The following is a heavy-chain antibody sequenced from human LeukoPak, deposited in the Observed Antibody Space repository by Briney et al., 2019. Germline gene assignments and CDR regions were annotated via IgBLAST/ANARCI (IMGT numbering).Heavy chain of an antibody. V-gene: IGHV3-48*01. CDR3: AKGSRDLLVDFWSGYPGPRLYFDY. J-gene: IGHJ4*02. CDR2: ISSSSSTI. CDR1: GFTFTTYS. D-gene: IGHD3-3*01. Sequence: TGGSLRLSCAASGFTFTTYSMNWVRQAPGKGLEWVSYISSSSSTIYYADSVKGRFTISRDNSKNTLYLQMSSLRAEDTAVYYCAKGSRDLLVDFWSGYPGPRLYFDYWGQGTLVTVSS.